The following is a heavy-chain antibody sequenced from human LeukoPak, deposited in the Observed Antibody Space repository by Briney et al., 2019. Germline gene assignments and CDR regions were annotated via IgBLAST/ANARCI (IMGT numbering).Heavy chain of an antibody. D-gene: IGHD1-1*01. V-gene: IGHV3-23*01. J-gene: IGHJ4*02. CDR1: GFTFGTYD. CDR2: ISRGGAYT. CDR3: SKKGQADNDGKPD. Sequence: GGSLRLSCAASGFTFGTYDMYWIRQAPGKGLECVSSISRGGAYTYYADSVKGRFTISRDGSRNTLYLQMNSLRAEDTAVYYCSKKGQADNDGKPDWGQGTLVTVSS.